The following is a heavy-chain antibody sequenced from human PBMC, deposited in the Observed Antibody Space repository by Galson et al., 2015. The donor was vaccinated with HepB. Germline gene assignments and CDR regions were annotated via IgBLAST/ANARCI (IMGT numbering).Heavy chain of an antibody. V-gene: IGHV5-10-1*01. CDR3: ARRLLSHGSGSRYYGMDV. CDR1: GYSFTSYW. CDR2: IDPSDSYT. J-gene: IGHJ6*02. Sequence: QSGAEVKKPGESLRTSCKGSGYSFTSYWISWVCQMPGKGLEWMGRIDPSDSYTNYSPSFQGHVTISADKSISTAYLQWSSLKASDTAMYYCARRLLSHGSGSRYYGMDVWGQGTTVTVSS. D-gene: IGHD3-10*01.